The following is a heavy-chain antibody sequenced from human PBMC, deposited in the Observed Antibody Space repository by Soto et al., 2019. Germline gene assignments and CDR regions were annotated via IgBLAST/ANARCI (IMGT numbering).Heavy chain of an antibody. V-gene: IGHV3-30-3*01. J-gene: IGHJ4*02. Sequence: QVQLVESGGGVVQPGRSLRLSCAASGFTLSRYAVHWVRQAPGKGLEWVAVISYDGSNRYYADSVKGRFTISRDNSKNTLYLQMNSLRAEDTAVYYCARVLGTYSRVGTFDYWGQGTLVTVSP. CDR2: ISYDGSNR. CDR1: GFTLSRYA. D-gene: IGHD1-26*01. CDR3: ARVLGTYSRVGTFDY.